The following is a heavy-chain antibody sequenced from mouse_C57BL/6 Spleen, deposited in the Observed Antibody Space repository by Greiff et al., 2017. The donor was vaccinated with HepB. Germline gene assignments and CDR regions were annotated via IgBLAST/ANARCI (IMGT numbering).Heavy chain of an antibody. CDR3: ARLYDEGFAY. J-gene: IGHJ3*01. CDR1: GFTFSDYG. Sequence: EVRLVESGGGLVQPGGSLKLSCAASGFTFSDYGMAWVRQAPRKGPEWVAFISNLAYSIYYADTVTGRFTIARENAKNTLYLEMSSLRSEDTAMYYCARLYDEGFAYWGQGTLVTVSA. D-gene: IGHD2-12*01. CDR2: ISNLAYSI. V-gene: IGHV5-15*01.